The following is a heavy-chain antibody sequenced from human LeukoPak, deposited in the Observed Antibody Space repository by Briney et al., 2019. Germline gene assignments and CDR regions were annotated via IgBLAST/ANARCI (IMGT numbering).Heavy chain of an antibody. CDR2: LDRGGRVQ. CDR1: GFTTHYC. V-gene: IGHV3-7*01. CDR3: TGESYKVLSGEYYYYMDV. D-gene: IGHD2/OR15-2a*01. J-gene: IGHJ6*03. Sequence: HPGGSLRLSCTASGFTTHYCLNWVRQSPGKGLEWVANLDRGGRVQHYVGSVEGGFTISRDSAKNYLALQMHSLRAKDTAVYYCTGESYKVLSGEYYYYMDVWGTGTTVTVSS.